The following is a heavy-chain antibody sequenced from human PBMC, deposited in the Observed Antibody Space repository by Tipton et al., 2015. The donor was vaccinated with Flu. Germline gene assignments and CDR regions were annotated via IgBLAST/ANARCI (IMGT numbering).Heavy chain of an antibody. CDR3: ARGLYGSGSYERRYFDS. J-gene: IGHJ4*02. CDR2: INHSGSI. V-gene: IGHV4-34*01. Sequence: TLSLTCAVYGGSFSGYYWSWIRQPPGKGLEWIGEINHSGSINYNQSLKSRVTISVDTSKNQFSLKLRSVTAADTAVYYCARGLYGSGSYERRYFDSWGQGTLVTVSS. D-gene: IGHD3-10*01. CDR1: GGSFSGYY.